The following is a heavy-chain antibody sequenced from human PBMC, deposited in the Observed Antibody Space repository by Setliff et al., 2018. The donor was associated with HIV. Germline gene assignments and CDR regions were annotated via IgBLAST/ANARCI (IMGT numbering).Heavy chain of an antibody. J-gene: IGHJ4*02. CDR3: ARGRLSWSPDF. CDR2: MNPDSGNT. V-gene: IGHV1-8*01. Sequence: ASVKVSCKASGYTFTKYDINWVRQTTGQGLEWMGWMNPDSGNTGYAQKFQGRVTMTRDTSTSTAYMELSSLTSDDTAIYYCARGRLSWSPDFWGQGTLVTVSS. CDR1: GYTFTKYD.